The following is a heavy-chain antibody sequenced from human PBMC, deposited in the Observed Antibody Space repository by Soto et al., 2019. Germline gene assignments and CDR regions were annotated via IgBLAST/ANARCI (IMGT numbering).Heavy chain of an antibody. CDR3: ARLRGYSGYQTQPIEY. J-gene: IGHJ4*02. V-gene: IGHV3-30-3*01. CDR1: GFTLNNYS. CDR2: ISNTGSTK. D-gene: IGHD5-12*01. Sequence: AGGALRLSCLAPGFTLNNYSIHWGRQAPGRVLEWVAVISNTGSTKYYAESVKGRFTISRDNSKNTLYLQVNSLRAEDTAVYYCARLRGYSGYQTQPIEYWGQGTLVTVSS.